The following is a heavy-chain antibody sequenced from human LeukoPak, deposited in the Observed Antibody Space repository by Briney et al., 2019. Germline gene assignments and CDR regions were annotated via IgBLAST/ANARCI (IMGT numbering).Heavy chain of an antibody. V-gene: IGHV3-7*03. CDR1: GFTFTTYW. CDR2: IKQDGTEK. CDR3: ARGVFTLDY. D-gene: IGHD3-10*01. J-gene: IGHJ4*02. Sequence: GGSLRLSCAASGFTFTTYWMSWVRQAPGKGLEWVASIKQDGTEKYYVDSVKGRFTISRDNAKNSLYLQMTSLRAEDTAVYYCARGVFTLDYWGQGTLVTVSS.